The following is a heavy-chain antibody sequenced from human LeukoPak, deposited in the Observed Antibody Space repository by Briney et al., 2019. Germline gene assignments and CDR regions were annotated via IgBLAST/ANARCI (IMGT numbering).Heavy chain of an antibody. V-gene: IGHV5-51*01. CDR3: ARTYYYGSGSYGVDYYYYMDV. CDR1: GYSFTSYW. J-gene: IGHJ6*03. CDR2: IYPGDSDT. Sequence: GESLKISCKGSGYSFTSYWIGWVRQMPGKGLEWMGIIYPGDSDTRYSPSFQGQVTIPADKSISTAYLQWSSLKASDTAMYYCARTYYYGSGSYGVDYYYYMDVWGKGTTVTVSS. D-gene: IGHD3-10*01.